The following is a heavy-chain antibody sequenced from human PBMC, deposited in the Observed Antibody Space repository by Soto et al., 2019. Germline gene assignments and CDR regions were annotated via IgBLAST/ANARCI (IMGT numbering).Heavy chain of an antibody. V-gene: IGHV3-33*01. CDR1: GFMFSNHG. J-gene: IGHJ4*02. Sequence: QVQLVESGGGVVQPGRSLSLSCAASGFMFSNHGMHWVRQAPGKGLEWVAVIWSDGNNRYYADSVKGRFTISRDNSKNTLYLQMNSLRAEDTAVYYCVRGDNWNDEASDYWGQGTLVTFSS. D-gene: IGHD1-1*01. CDR3: VRGDNWNDEASDY. CDR2: IWSDGNNR.